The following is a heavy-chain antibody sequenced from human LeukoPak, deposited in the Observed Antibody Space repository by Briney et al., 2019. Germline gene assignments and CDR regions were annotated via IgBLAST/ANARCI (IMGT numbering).Heavy chain of an antibody. CDR1: GGSFSGKY. J-gene: IGHJ4*02. CDR3: TRGRDDAVSGTYHYVPFDS. Sequence: PSETLSLTCAVYGGSFSGKYWSWIRQPPGKGLEWVGEINHSGTINYNPSLKSRVAISVDTSKNQFSLKLNSVTAADTAVYYCTRGRDDAVSGTYHYVPFDSWGQGTLVTVSS. D-gene: IGHD3-16*02. V-gene: IGHV4-34*01. CDR2: INHSGTI.